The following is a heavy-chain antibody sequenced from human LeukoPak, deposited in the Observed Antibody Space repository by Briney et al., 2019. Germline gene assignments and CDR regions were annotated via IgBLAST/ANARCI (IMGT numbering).Heavy chain of an antibody. CDR1: GFTFSHYG. V-gene: IGHV3-33*01. J-gene: IGHJ4*02. Sequence: GGSLRLSCATSGFTFSHYGMHWVRQAPGKGLEWVAVIWSDGTEKYYGDSVKGRFTISRDNSKKTVYLQMNSLRVEDTAVYAKDAQRGFDFSNSLESWGKGTLVTVSS. CDR3: DAQRGFDFSNSLES. D-gene: IGHD4-11*01. CDR2: IWSDGTEK.